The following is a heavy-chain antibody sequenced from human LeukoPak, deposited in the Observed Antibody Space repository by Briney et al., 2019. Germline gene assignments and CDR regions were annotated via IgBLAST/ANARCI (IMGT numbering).Heavy chain of an antibody. J-gene: IGHJ5*02. Sequence: PSETLSLTCTVSGGSISSYYWSWIRQPPGKGLEWIGYIYYSGSTNYNPSPKSRVTISVDTSKNQFSLKLSSVTAADTAVYYCARDVLAAAEWFDPWGQGTLVTVSS. CDR2: IYYSGST. CDR1: GGSISSYY. V-gene: IGHV4-59*01. D-gene: IGHD6-13*01. CDR3: ARDVLAAAEWFDP.